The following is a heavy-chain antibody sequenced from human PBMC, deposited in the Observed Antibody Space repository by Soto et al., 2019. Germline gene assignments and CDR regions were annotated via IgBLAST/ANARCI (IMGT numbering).Heavy chain of an antibody. V-gene: IGHV2-5*02. D-gene: IGHD3-22*01. CDR3: AHSLIGYYYHSSGSKWFDP. J-gene: IGHJ5*02. CDR2: IYWDDDK. CDR1: GFSLSTSGVG. Sequence: SGPTLVNPTQTLTLTCTFSGFSLSTSGVGVGWIRQPPGKALEWLALIYWDDDKRYSPSLKSRLTITKDTSKNQVVLTMTNMDPVDRATYYCAHSLIGYYYHSSGSKWFDPWGQGTLVTVFS.